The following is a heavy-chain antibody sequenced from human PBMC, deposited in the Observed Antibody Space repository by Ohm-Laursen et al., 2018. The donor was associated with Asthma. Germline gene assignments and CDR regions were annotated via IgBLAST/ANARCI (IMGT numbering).Heavy chain of an antibody. CDR3: TRDAMPGSGANWARNLFDP. CDR1: GFTFRSYA. J-gene: IGHJ5*02. V-gene: IGHV3-30-3*01. CDR2: GGSYYDGGLK. D-gene: IGHD3-10*01. Sequence: SLRLSCAASGFTFRSYAMHWVRQAPGKGLEWVAVGGSYYDGGLKYYADSVNGRFTVSRDDSKNTLYLQMNNLQAEDTAVYYCTRDAMPGSGANWARNLFDPWGQGTLVTVST.